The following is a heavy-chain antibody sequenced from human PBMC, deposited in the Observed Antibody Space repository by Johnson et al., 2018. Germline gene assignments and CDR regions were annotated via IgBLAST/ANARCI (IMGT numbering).Heavy chain of an antibody. Sequence: VQLVESGGGLVQPGRSLRLSCSASGFTFDDYAMHWVRQAPGKGLEWVSGISWNSGSLGYADSVKGRFTISRDNAKNSLYLQRNSLRAEDTALYYCAKGNYYDSSGYFQHWGQGTLVTVSS. V-gene: IGHV3-9*01. D-gene: IGHD3-22*01. J-gene: IGHJ1*01. CDR1: GFTFDDYA. CDR3: AKGNYYDSSGYFQH. CDR2: ISWNSGSL.